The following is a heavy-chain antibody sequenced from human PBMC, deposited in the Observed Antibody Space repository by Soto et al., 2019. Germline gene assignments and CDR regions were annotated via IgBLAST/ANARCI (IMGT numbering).Heavy chain of an antibody. D-gene: IGHD6-19*01. CDR2: ISYDDGVNK. Sequence: ESGGGVVQPGRSLRLSCAASGFTFSSYTMHWVRQAPGKGLEWVAVISYDDGVNKYYADSVKGRFTISRDNSKNTLYLQMNSLRVEDTAVYYCARSIAVAGTPEFDYWGQGALVTVSS. CDR3: ARSIAVAGTPEFDY. J-gene: IGHJ4*02. CDR1: GFTFSSYT. V-gene: IGHV3-30-3*01.